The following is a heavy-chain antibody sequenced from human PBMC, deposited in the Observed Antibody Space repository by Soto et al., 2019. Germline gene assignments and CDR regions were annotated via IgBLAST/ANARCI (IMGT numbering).Heavy chain of an antibody. CDR2: ISAYNGNT. CDR3: AREMGPNCSGGSCYSSAFDI. D-gene: IGHD2-15*01. J-gene: IGHJ3*02. CDR1: GYTFTSYG. Sequence: ASVKVSCKASGYTFTSYGISWVRQAPGQGLEWMGRISAYNGNTNYAQKLQGRVTMTTDTSTSTAYMELRSLRSDDTAVYYCAREMGPNCSGGSCYSSAFDIRGQGTMVTV. V-gene: IGHV1-18*01.